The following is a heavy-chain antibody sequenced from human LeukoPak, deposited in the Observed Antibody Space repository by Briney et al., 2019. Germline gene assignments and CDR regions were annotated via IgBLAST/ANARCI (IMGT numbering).Heavy chain of an antibody. J-gene: IGHJ4*02. CDR1: GLSISTSW. D-gene: IGHD3-10*01. CDR2: IKKDGSEK. Sequence: GGSLRLSCVASGLSISTSWMSWVRQSPGKGLEWLASIKKDGSEKYYVDSVRGRFTISRDNGENSVFLEMNNLRVDDTAVYYCARAVGGDGSGSLWGPGTLVTVSS. CDR3: ARAVGGDGSGSL. V-gene: IGHV3-7*03.